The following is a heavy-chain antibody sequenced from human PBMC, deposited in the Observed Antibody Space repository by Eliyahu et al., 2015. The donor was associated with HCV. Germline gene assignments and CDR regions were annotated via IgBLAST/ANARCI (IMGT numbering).Heavy chain of an antibody. CDR1: GFXFSXAS. CDR3: SPKISSSYWGAS. Sequence: EVQLVESGGGLVKPGGSLTLSCAASGFXFSXASMNWVRQAPGKGLEWVGRIKSKTDGGTTQYAAPVKGRFTISRDDSKNTLYLQMNSLNTEDTAVYYCSPKISSSYWGASWGQGTLVTVSS. CDR2: IKSKTDGGTT. D-gene: IGHD3-16*01. V-gene: IGHV3-15*01. J-gene: IGHJ5*02.